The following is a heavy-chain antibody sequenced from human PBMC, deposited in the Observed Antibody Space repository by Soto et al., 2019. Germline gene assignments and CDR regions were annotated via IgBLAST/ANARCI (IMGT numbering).Heavy chain of an antibody. CDR3: ARANWYSES. D-gene: IGHD7-27*01. CDR1: GGSINNHY. Sequence: QVHLLASGPGLVKPSQTLPLTCTVSGGSINNHYWSWIRQPPGKGLEWIGYIYHTGSTNYNPSLTSRVTMSVDTSKNQFSLNLTSLTAADTAIYYFARANWYSESWGQGTLVTVSS. CDR2: IYHTGST. J-gene: IGHJ4*02. V-gene: IGHV4-59*11.